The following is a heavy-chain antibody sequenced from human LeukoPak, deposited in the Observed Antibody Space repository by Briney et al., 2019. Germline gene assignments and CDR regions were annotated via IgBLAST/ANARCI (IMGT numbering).Heavy chain of an antibody. J-gene: IGHJ4*02. D-gene: IGHD3-22*01. CDR1: GFAFSSQA. CDR2: ISISSSII. CDR3: VRGGGSGFSLSY. V-gene: IGHV3-48*02. Sequence: GGSLRLSCAASGFAFSSQAMGWVRQAPGKGLEWVSYISISSSIIYYADSVKGRFTISRDNAKNSLYLQMNSLRDEDTAVYYCVRGGGSGFSLSYWGQGTLVTVSS.